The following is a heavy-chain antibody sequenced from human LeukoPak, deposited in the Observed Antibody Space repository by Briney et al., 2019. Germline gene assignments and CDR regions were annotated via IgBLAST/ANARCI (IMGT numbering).Heavy chain of an antibody. CDR2: ISSSGTTI. V-gene: IGHV3-21*01. CDR1: GFTFSSYS. CDR3: AGDWGPGYFYY. J-gene: IGHJ4*02. D-gene: IGHD7-27*01. Sequence: GGSLRLSCAASGFTFSSYSMIWVRQAPGKRLEWVSSISSSGTTIYYADSVKGRFTISRDNAKNSLYLQMNSLTVEDTAVYYCAGDWGPGYFYYWGQGTLVTVSS.